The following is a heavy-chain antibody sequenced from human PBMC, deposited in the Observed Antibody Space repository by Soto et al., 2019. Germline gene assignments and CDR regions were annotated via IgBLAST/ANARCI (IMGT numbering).Heavy chain of an antibody. Sequence: SETLSLTCAVSGASISSSNWWSWVRQPPGKGLEWIGEIYHSGSTNYNPSLKSRVTISVDTSKNQFSLKLNSMTAADTAVYYCARGYGRDFDYWGQGTLVTVS. CDR2: IYHSGST. V-gene: IGHV4-4*02. J-gene: IGHJ4*02. CDR3: ARGYGRDFDY. D-gene: IGHD5-18*01. CDR1: GASISSSNW.